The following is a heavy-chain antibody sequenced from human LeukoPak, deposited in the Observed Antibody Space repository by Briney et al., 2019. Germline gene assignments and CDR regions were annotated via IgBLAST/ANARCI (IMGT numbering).Heavy chain of an antibody. CDR1: GYSISRNYH. D-gene: IGHD3-22*01. J-gene: IGHJ4*02. Sequence: SEALSLTCNVSGYSISRNYHWGWIRQPPGKGLEWIGTIYHSGSTYYSPSLKSRVTISIDTSKNQCTLKLISVTAADTAVYYCARAQTYYYDSSGYYFDYWGQGTLVTVSS. V-gene: IGHV4-38-2*02. CDR2: IYHSGST. CDR3: ARAQTYYYDSSGYYFDY.